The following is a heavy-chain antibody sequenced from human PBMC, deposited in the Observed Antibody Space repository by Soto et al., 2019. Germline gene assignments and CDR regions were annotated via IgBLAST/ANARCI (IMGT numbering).Heavy chain of an antibody. CDR2: ISGSGGST. Sequence: QAXGSLRLSCAASGFTFSSYAMSWVRQAPGKGLEWVSAISGSGGSTYYADSVKGRFTISRDNSKNTLYLQMNSLRAEDTAVYYCAKEMSMMGLLKLDYWGQGTLVTVSS. CDR3: AKEMSMMGLLKLDY. CDR1: GFTFSSYA. D-gene: IGHD3-16*01. J-gene: IGHJ4*02. V-gene: IGHV3-23*01.